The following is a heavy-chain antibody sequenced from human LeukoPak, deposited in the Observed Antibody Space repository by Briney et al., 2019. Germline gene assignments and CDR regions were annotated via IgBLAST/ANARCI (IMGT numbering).Heavy chain of an antibody. CDR1: GFTFSDFY. J-gene: IGHJ4*02. CDR3: ARRRYNWNAIDY. Sequence: PGGSLRLSCAASGFTFSDFYMSWVRQAPGKGLEWVSYISSSGSTIYYADSVKGRFTISRDNAKNSLYLQMNSLRAEDTAVYYCARRRYNWNAIDYWGQGTLVTVSS. D-gene: IGHD1-20*01. CDR2: ISSSGSTI. V-gene: IGHV3-11*01.